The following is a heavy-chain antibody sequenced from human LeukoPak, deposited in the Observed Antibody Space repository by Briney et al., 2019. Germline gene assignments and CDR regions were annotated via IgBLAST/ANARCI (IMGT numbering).Heavy chain of an antibody. CDR3: ARIRGYSYGTFDY. CDR1: GGSFSGYY. V-gene: IGHV4-34*01. J-gene: IGHJ4*02. CDR2: INHSGST. D-gene: IGHD5-18*01. Sequence: SETLSLTCAVYGGSFSGYYWSWIRQPPGKGLEWIGEINHSGSTNYNPSLKSRVTMSVDTSKNQFSLKLSSVTAADTAVYYCARIRGYSYGTFDYWGQGTLVTVSS.